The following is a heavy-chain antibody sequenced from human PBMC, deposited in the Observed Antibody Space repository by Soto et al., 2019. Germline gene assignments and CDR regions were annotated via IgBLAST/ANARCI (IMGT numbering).Heavy chain of an antibody. CDR1: GFTFSDYY. V-gene: IGHV3-11*06. D-gene: IGHD2-21*02. Sequence: QMQLVESGGGLVKPGGSLRLSCAASGFTFSDYYMSWIRQAPGKGLEWVSYISSSSSYTNYADSVKGRFTISRDNAKNSLYLQMNSLRAEDTAVYYCARENHIVVVTAIHRAFDIWGQGTMVTVSS. J-gene: IGHJ3*02. CDR2: ISSSSSYT. CDR3: ARENHIVVVTAIHRAFDI.